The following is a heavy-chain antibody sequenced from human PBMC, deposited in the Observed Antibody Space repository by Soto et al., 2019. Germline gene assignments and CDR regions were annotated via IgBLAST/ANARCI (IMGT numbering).Heavy chain of an antibody. CDR3: AREAYNGYCSSTSCYLTNWFDP. J-gene: IGHJ5*02. V-gene: IGHV1-69*08. Sequence: QVQLVQSGAEVKKPGSSVKVSCKASGGTFSSYTISWVRQAPGQGLEWMGRIIPILGIANYAQKFQGRVTITADKSTGTAYMELSSLRSEDTAVYYCAREAYNGYCSSTSCYLTNWFDPWGQGTLVTVSS. D-gene: IGHD2-2*03. CDR1: GGTFSSYT. CDR2: IIPILGIA.